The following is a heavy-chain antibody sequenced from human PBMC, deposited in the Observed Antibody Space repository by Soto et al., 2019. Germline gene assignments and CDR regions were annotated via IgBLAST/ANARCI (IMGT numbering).Heavy chain of an antibody. CDR2: INSDGSST. CDR3: VPATVTTPPFDY. D-gene: IGHD4-17*01. CDR1: GFTFSSYW. J-gene: IGHJ4*02. V-gene: IGHV3-74*01. Sequence: GGSLRLSCAASGFTFSSYWMHWVRQAPGKGLVWVSRINSDGSSTSYADSVKGRFTISRDNAKNTLYLQMNSLRAEDTAVYYCVPATVTTPPFDYWGQGTLVTVSS.